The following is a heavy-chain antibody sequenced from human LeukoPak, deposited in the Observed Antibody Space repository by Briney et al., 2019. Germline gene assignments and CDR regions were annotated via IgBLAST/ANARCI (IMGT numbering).Heavy chain of an antibody. D-gene: IGHD6-19*01. V-gene: IGHV5-10-1*04. CDR1: GYRLTSYW. Sequence: GESLRISCKGSGYRLTSYWISWVRQMPGKGLEWMGRIDPADSYINYSPSFQGQVTFSAEKSISTAYLQWSSLKASDTAMYYCARHVDGTGLDYWGQGTLVTVSS. J-gene: IGHJ4*02. CDR3: ARHVDGTGLDY. CDR2: IDPADSYI.